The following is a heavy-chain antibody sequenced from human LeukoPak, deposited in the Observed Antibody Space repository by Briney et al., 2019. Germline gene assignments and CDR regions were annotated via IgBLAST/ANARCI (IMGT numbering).Heavy chain of an antibody. CDR2: ISGGTT. CDR1: GFTFGDYL. CDR3: YRGSGWLSVY. D-gene: IGHD6-19*01. J-gene: IGHJ4*02. Sequence: GGSLRLSCTASGFTFGDYLMSWFGEAPGKGLEGIGFISGGTTEYAASVKGRFTISRDDSTSIAYLQMNSLTTEDTAVYYCYRGSGWLSVYWGQGPLVTVSS. V-gene: IGHV3-49*03.